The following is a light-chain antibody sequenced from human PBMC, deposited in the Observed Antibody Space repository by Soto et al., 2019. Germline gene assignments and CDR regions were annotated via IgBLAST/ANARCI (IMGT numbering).Light chain of an antibody. Sequence: AIRMTQSPSSFSASTGDGVTITCRASQGISSYLAWYQQKPGKAPKLLIYAASTLQSGVPSRFSGRGSGTDFTLAISCLQSEDFATYYSQLYDRYPRTFGQGTKVEIK. CDR2: AAS. CDR3: QLYDRYPRT. V-gene: IGKV1-8*01. J-gene: IGKJ1*01. CDR1: QGISSY.